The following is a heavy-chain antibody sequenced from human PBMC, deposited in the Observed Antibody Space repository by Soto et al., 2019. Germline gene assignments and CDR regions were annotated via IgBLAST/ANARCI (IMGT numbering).Heavy chain of an antibody. CDR2: IYSGGST. D-gene: IGHD5-12*01. Sequence: GGSLRLSCAASGLSVSSNYMSWVRQAPGKGLEWVSVIYSGGSTYYADSVKGRFTISRDSSKNTLYLQMNSLRVEDTAVYYCAKENSGNDIYYYYMDVWGKGTTVTVSS. J-gene: IGHJ6*03. CDR3: AKENSGNDIYYYYMDV. CDR1: GLSVSSNY. V-gene: IGHV3-66*01.